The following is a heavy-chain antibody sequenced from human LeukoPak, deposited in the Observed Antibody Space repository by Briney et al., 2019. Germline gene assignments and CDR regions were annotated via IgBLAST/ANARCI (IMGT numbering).Heavy chain of an antibody. V-gene: IGHV1-24*01. CDR3: AGGGVTAILDY. D-gene: IGHD2-21*02. CDR2: FDPEDGET. CDR1: GYTVTELS. J-gene: IGHJ4*02. Sequence: ASVKVSCKVSGYTVTELSMRWVRQAPGKGLGWMGGFDPEDGETVYAQNFQGRVTMTEDTSTDTAYMELSRLRSEDTAVYYCAGGGVTAILDYWGQGTLVTVSS.